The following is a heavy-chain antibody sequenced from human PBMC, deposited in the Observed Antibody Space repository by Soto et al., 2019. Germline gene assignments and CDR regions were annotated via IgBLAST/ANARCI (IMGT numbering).Heavy chain of an antibody. Sequence: SETLSLTCTVSGGSISNYFCNWIRQPAGKGLEWIGRIDNSGSTNYNPSLKSRITMSADTSRNQFSLKLNSVTAADTAVYYCARGGQDFWSGPFDYWGQGVLVTVSS. J-gene: IGHJ4*02. V-gene: IGHV4-4*07. CDR2: IDNSGST. CDR3: ARGGQDFWSGPFDY. D-gene: IGHD3-3*01. CDR1: GGSISNYF.